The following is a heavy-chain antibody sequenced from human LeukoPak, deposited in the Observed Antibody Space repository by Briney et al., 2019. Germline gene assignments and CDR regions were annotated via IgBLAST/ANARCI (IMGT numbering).Heavy chain of an antibody. CDR1: GGSISSGDYY. V-gene: IGHV4-30-4*08. CDR2: IYYSGST. J-gene: IGHJ4*02. D-gene: IGHD2-2*01. CDR3: ARAEPSSSTTFDY. Sequence: ASETLSLTCTVSGGSISSGDYYWSWIRQPPGKGLEWIGYIYYSGSTYYNPSLKGRVTISVDTSKNQFSLKLSSVTAADTAVYYCARAEPSSSTTFDYWGQGTLVTVSS.